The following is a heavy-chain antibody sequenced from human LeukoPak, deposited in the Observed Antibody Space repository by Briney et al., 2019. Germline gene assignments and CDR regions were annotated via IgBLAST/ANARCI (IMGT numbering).Heavy chain of an antibody. CDR1: GGSISLSYYY. Sequence: SETLSLTCSVSGGSISLSYYYWGWIRQPPGKALEWIGSVYYSGTTSYNPSLKSRVTISVDMSKNHFSLRLSSVTAADTAVYYCARVRSSGWGKNFDYWGQGTLVTVSS. J-gene: IGHJ4*02. V-gene: IGHV4-39*07. D-gene: IGHD6-19*01. CDR2: VYYSGTT. CDR3: ARVRSSGWGKNFDY.